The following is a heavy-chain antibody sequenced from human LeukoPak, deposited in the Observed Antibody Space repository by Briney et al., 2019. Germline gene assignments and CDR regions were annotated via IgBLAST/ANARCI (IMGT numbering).Heavy chain of an antibody. CDR3: AKAVAGTTRNAFDI. CDR1: GFTFDDYA. CDR2: ISWNSGSI. V-gene: IGHV3-9*03. J-gene: IGHJ3*02. Sequence: GGSLRLSCAASGFTFDDYAMHWVRQAPGKGLEWVSGISWNSGSIGYADSVKGRFTISRDNAKNSLYLQMNSLRAEDMALYYCAKAVAGTTRNAFDIWGQGTMVTISS. D-gene: IGHD6-19*01.